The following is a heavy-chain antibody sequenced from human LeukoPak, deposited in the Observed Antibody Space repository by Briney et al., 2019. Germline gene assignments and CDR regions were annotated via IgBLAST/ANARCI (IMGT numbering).Heavy chain of an antibody. J-gene: IGHJ4*02. Sequence: GAPVKVSCTASGYSFTIYYILLARQAPGQGLEWMGIINPSGGSRSNAQNFQGTVTMTRDTSTSTVNMELSRLRSEDTAVYSCARAKISHDWGQGTLVTVSS. CDR3: ARAKISHD. CDR2: INPSGGSR. V-gene: IGHV1-46*01. CDR1: GYSFTIYY.